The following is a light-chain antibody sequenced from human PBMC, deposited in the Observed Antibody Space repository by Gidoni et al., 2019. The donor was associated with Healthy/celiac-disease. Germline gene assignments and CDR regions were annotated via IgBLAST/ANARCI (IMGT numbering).Light chain of an antibody. CDR3: QQSYSTLFT. V-gene: IGKV1-39*01. Sequence: DLQITQSPSSLSASVGDRVTITCRESQSISSYLNWYQQKPGKAPKLLIYAASSLQSGVPSRFSGSGSGTDLTLTISSLQPEDFATYYCQQSYSTLFTFGHGTKVDIK. J-gene: IGKJ3*01. CDR2: AAS. CDR1: QSISSY.